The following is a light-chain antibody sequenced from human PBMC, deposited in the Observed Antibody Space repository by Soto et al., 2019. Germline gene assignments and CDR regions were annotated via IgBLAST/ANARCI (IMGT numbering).Light chain of an antibody. CDR2: GTS. Sequence: VLTQSPGTLSLSPGERATLSCRTSESVSSSYLAWYQQKPGQAPRLLIWGTSSRATDIPERFSGSGSETDFTLTISRLDPEDFAVYYCQQYGSPPYTFGQGTKLEIK. V-gene: IGKV3-20*01. CDR1: ESVSSSY. CDR3: QQYGSPPYT. J-gene: IGKJ2*01.